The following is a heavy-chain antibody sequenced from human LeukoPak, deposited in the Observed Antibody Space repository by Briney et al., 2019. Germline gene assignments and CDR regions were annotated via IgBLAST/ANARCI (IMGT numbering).Heavy chain of an antibody. J-gene: IGHJ5*02. D-gene: IGHD3-22*01. V-gene: IGHV1-2*02. CDR3: ARDYYDSSGYYYLTISWFDP. Sequence: ASVKVSCKASGYTFTGYYMHWVRQAPGQGLEWMGWINPNSGGTNYAQKFQGRVTMTRDTSISTAYMELSGLRSDDTAVYYCARDYYDSSGYYYLTISWFDPWGQGTLVTVSS. CDR2: INPNSGGT. CDR1: GYTFTGYY.